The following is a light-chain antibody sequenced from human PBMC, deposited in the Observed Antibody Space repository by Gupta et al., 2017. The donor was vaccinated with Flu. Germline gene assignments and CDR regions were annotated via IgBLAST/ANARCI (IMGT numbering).Light chain of an antibody. CDR1: QSVLYSSNNKNY. Sequence: DIEMTQSPDSLAGTLGGRATITCKPSQSVLYSSNNKNYLAWYQQQTGQPPKLLIYWASTRESGVPDRGSGSGCGTDFTLTISSVQAEDGAGYYCQQYYSTPWAFGQGTKVEIK. CDR3: QQYYSTPWA. J-gene: IGKJ1*01. CDR2: WAS. V-gene: IGKV4-1*01.